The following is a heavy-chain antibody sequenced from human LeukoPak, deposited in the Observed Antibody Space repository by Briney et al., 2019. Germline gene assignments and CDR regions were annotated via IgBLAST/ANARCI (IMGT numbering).Heavy chain of an antibody. D-gene: IGHD1-26*01. CDR3: ARPIVGATGFDY. J-gene: IGHJ4*02. CDR1: GYTFTGYY. Sequence: ASVKVSCKASGYTFTGYYMHWVRQAPGQGLEWMGWINPNSGGTSYAQKFQGRVTMTRDTSTSTVYMELSSLRSEDTAVYYCARPIVGATGFDYWGQGTLVTVSS. CDR2: INPNSGGT. V-gene: IGHV1-2*02.